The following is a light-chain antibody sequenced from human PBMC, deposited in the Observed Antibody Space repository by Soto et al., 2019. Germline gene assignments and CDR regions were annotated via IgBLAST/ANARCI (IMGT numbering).Light chain of an antibody. CDR1: QSVTSSY. V-gene: IGKV3-20*01. CDR2: GAS. Sequence: EMVLTQSPGILSLSPGERATLSCRASQSVTSSYLAWYQQNPGQAPRLLIYGASSRATGIPDRFSGSGSGTDFTLTISRLEPEDFAVYYCQQYGSSLRTFGQGTKVDIK. J-gene: IGKJ1*01. CDR3: QQYGSSLRT.